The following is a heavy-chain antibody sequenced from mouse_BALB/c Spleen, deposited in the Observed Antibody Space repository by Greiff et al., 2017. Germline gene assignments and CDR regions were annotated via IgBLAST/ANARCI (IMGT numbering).Heavy chain of an antibody. CDR2: IWSGGST. CDR1: GFSLTSYG. Sequence: QGVESGPGLVQPSQSLSITCTVSGFSLTSYGVHWVRQSPGKGLEWLGVIWSGGSTDYNAAFISRLSISKDNSKSQVFFKMNSLQADDTAIYYCARKSYGSSYVTGYAMDYWGQGTSVTVSS. D-gene: IGHD1-1*01. J-gene: IGHJ4*01. CDR3: ARKSYGSSYVTGYAMDY. V-gene: IGHV2-4-1*01.